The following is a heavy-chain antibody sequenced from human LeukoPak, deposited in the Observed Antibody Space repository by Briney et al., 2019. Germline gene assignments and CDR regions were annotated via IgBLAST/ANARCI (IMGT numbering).Heavy chain of an antibody. J-gene: IGHJ4*02. CDR1: EFISTTYW. V-gene: IGHV3-7*03. CDR3: AVGSGWFSDY. Sequence: GGSLRLSCVVSEFISTTYWVNWVRQAPGKGLEWVANIKEDGSEKHYVGPVEGRFSVSRDYAKNSLSLQMNSLRGEDTAVYYCAVGSGWFSDYWSQGTLVTVS. D-gene: IGHD6-19*01. CDR2: IKEDGSEK.